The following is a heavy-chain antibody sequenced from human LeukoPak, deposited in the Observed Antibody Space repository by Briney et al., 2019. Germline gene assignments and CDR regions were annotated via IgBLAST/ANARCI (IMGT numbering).Heavy chain of an antibody. J-gene: IGHJ4*02. Sequence: GGSLRLSCAASGFTFSSYSMNWVRQAPGKGLEWVSYISSSSSTIYYADSVKGRFIISRDNAKNSLYLQMNSLRAEDTAVYYCARVTQQPYYWGQGTLVTVSS. CDR2: ISSSSSTI. V-gene: IGHV3-48*04. D-gene: IGHD6-13*01. CDR3: ARVTQQPYY. CDR1: GFTFSSYS.